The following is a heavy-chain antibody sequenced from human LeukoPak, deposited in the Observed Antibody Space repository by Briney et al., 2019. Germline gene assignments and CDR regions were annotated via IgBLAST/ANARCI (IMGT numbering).Heavy chain of an antibody. Sequence: PSETLSLTCTVSGYSISSGYYWGWIRQPPGKGLEWIGSIYHSGSTYYNPSLKSRVTISVDTSKNQFSLKLSSVTAADTAVYYCARLPIAVAGPVPDDYWGQGTLVTVSS. CDR3: ARLPIAVAGPVPDDY. V-gene: IGHV4-38-2*02. J-gene: IGHJ4*02. CDR1: GYSISSGYY. D-gene: IGHD6-19*01. CDR2: IYHSGST.